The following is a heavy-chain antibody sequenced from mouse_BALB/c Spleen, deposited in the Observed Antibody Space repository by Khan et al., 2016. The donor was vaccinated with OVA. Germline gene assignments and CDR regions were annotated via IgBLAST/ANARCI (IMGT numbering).Heavy chain of an antibody. Sequence: EVQLQESGPGLVKPSQSLSLTCTVTGYSITSGYGWYWIRQFPGNILEWMGYISYSGSTNYHPSLKSRISIPRDTSKNQFFLQLNSVTTEDTATYYCARTARIKYWGQGTTLTVSA. J-gene: IGHJ2*01. CDR1: GYSITSGYG. V-gene: IGHV3-1*02. D-gene: IGHD1-2*01. CDR2: ISYSGST. CDR3: ARTARIKY.